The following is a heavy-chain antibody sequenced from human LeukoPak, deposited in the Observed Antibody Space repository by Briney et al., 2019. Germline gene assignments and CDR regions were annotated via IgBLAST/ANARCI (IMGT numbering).Heavy chain of an antibody. Sequence: ASVKVSCKASGYTFTSYGISWVRQATGQGLEWMGWMNPNSGNTGYAQKFQGRVTMTRNTSISTAYMELSSLRSEDTAVYYCASSGLYYYGMDVWGQGTTVTVSS. J-gene: IGHJ6*02. D-gene: IGHD6-19*01. CDR1: GYTFTSYG. CDR3: ASSGLYYYGMDV. V-gene: IGHV1-8*02. CDR2: MNPNSGNT.